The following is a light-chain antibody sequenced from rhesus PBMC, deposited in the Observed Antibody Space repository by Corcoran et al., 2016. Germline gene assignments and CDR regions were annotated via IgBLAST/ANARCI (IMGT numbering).Light chain of an antibody. Sequence: DIVMTQTPLSLPVTPGEAASIFCRSSQSLLHTNGYTSLFWYLQKPGQFSRLLIYLGFNRASGGPDRFGGSGSGTDFTLRISRVKAEDFGIYYCLQTIQLPLTFGGGTKVEIK. CDR1: QSLLHTNGYTS. V-gene: IGKV2-78*01. J-gene: IGKJ4*01. CDR2: LGF. CDR3: LQTIQLPLT.